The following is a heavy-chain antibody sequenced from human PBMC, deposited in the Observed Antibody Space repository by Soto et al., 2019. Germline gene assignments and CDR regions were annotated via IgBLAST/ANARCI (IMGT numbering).Heavy chain of an antibody. V-gene: IGHV3-7*01. D-gene: IGHD6-6*01. CDR1: GFTFSTYW. J-gene: IGHJ4*02. CDR2: VKPDGSEK. Sequence: EVQLVESGGGLVQPGGSLRPSCAASGFTFSTYWMSWFRQAPGKGLGWVANVKPDGSEKYYVDLVRGRFTSPRDNVENSLNLQMNSLRAEDAALYYCARDEARPLGYWGQGTLVTVSS. CDR3: ARDEARPLGY.